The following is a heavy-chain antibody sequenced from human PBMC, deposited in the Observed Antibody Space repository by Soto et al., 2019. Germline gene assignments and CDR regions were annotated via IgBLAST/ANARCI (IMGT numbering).Heavy chain of an antibody. D-gene: IGHD7-27*01. CDR1: GGSVNIGTYY. CDR3: AHRPTGAFDY. J-gene: IGHJ4*02. V-gene: IGHV4-61*01. CDR2: IHYSGST. Sequence: PSETMSLTCTVPGGSVNIGTYYWSLIRQPPGKGLEWIGFIHYSGSTNYNPSLKSRHTITKDTSKNQVVLTMTNMDPVDTATYYGAHRPTGAFDYWGQGTLVTVSS.